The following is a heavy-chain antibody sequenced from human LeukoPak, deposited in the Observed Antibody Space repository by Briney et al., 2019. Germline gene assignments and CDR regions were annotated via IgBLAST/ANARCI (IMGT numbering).Heavy chain of an antibody. Sequence: SETLSLTCTVTGATISGSGYYWGWIRQPPGKGLEWIGSIYSSGSTYYNASLQSRVTISVDTSKNQFSLKLSSVTAADTAVYYSARVESRDAFDIWGQGTMVTVSS. D-gene: IGHD3-3*01. CDR1: GATISGSGYY. CDR3: ARVESRDAFDI. J-gene: IGHJ3*02. V-gene: IGHV4-39*07. CDR2: IYSSGST.